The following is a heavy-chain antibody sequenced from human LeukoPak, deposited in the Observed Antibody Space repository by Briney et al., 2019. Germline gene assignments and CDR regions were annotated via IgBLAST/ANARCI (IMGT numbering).Heavy chain of an antibody. CDR3: AREPKTYYYDSSGYYALDY. CDR2: ISSSSSYI. V-gene: IGHV3-21*01. Sequence: GGSLRLSCAASGFTFISYSMNWVRQAPGKGLEWVSSISSSSSYIYYADSVKGRFTISRDNAKNTLYLQMNSLRAEDTAVYYCAREPKTYYYDSSGYYALDYWGQGTLVTVSS. J-gene: IGHJ4*02. D-gene: IGHD3-22*01. CDR1: GFTFISYS.